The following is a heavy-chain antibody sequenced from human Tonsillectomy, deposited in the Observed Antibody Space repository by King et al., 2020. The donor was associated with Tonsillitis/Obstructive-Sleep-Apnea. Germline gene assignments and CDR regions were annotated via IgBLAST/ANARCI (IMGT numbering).Heavy chain of an antibody. D-gene: IGHD2-15*01. J-gene: IGHJ6*03. CDR2: IYYSGST. CDR3: ARGPNTQGYYYVDV. V-gene: IGHV4-31*01. Sequence: VQLQESGPGLVKPSQTLSLTCTVSVGSISSGGYYWSWIRQHPGKGLEWIGYIYYSGSTYYNPSLKSLVTISVDTSKNQFSLKLSSVTAADTAVYYCARGPNTQGYYYVDVWGKGTTVTVSS. CDR1: VGSISSGGYY.